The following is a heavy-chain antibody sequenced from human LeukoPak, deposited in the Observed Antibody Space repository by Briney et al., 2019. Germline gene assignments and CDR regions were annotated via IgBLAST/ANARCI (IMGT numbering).Heavy chain of an antibody. Sequence: GGFLRLSCAASGFTVSSNYMSWIRQAPGKGLEWVSYISSRGSTIYYADSVKGRFTISRDNAKNSLYLQMNSLRAEDTAVYYCARDGLVRGVIRFDPWGQGTLVTVSS. D-gene: IGHD3-10*01. J-gene: IGHJ5*02. V-gene: IGHV3-11*01. CDR3: ARDGLVRGVIRFDP. CDR2: ISSRGSTI. CDR1: GFTVSSNY.